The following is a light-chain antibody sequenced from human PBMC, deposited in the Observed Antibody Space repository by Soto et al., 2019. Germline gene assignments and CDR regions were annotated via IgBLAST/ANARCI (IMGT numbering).Light chain of an antibody. CDR3: CSYGGSYTWV. CDR2: DVT. CDR1: SSDVGGFEY. J-gene: IGLJ3*02. Sequence: QSALSQPASVYGSPGQSITISCSGTSSDVGGFEYVSWYQHQPGKAPKLIIYDVTNPPSGVPDRFSGSNSGNTASLTSSWLQGENEADYYCCSYGGSYTWVFGGGTKLTVL. V-gene: IGLV2-11*01.